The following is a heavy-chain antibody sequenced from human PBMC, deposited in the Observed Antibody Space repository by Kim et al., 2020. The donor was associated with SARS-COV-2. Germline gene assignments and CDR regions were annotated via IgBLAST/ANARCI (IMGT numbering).Heavy chain of an antibody. V-gene: IGHV3-30*18. J-gene: IGHJ4*01. CDR2: ISYDGSNK. Sequence: GGSLRLSCEASGFTFSSYGMHWVRQAPGKGLEWVAVISYDGSNKYYADSVKGRFTISRDNSKNTLYLQMNSLRAEDTAVYYCAKGPDGYNGGYYFYYSG. CDR1: GFTFSSYG. D-gene: IGHD5-12*01. CDR3: AKGPDGYNGGYYFYY.